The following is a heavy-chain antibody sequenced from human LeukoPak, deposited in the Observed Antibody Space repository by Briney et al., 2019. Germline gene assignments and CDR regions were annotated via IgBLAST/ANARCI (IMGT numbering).Heavy chain of an antibody. CDR2: INYRGST. CDR3: ARAGDSSGYSDY. J-gene: IGHJ4*02. CDR1: GGSISSGSYF. D-gene: IGHD3-22*01. Sequence: SETLSLTCTVSGGSISSGSYFWIWIRQPPGMGLEWIGSINYRGSTYYNLSLKSRVAISVDTSKNQFSLKLSSVTAADTAVYYCARAGDSSGYSDYWGQGTLVTVSS. V-gene: IGHV4-39*07.